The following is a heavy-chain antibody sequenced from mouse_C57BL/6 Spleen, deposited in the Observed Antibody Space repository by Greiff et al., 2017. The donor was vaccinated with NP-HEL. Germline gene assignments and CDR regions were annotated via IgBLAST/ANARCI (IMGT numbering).Heavy chain of an antibody. V-gene: IGHV6-3*01. CDR3: TAVGNAMDY. CDR1: GFTFSNYW. D-gene: IGHD1-1*02. Sequence: EVQVVESGGGLVQPGGSMKLSCVASGFTFSNYWMNWVRQSPEKGLEWVAQIRLKSDNYATHYAESVKGRFTISRDDSKSSVYLQMNNLRAEDTGIYYCTAVGNAMDYWGQGTSVTVSS. J-gene: IGHJ4*01. CDR2: IRLKSDNYAT.